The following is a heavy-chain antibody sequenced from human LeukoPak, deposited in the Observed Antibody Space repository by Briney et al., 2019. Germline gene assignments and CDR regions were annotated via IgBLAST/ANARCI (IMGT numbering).Heavy chain of an antibody. J-gene: IGHJ4*02. V-gene: IGHV3-7*01. CDR1: GFSFNSDW. Sequence: PGGSQRLSCAASGFSFNSDWMDWVRQAPGKGLEWVANIKHDESEKNYLDSVKGRFTISRDNAQNSLYLQMNGLRVEDTAVYYCTRRLDDWGQGTLVTVSS. CDR2: IKHDESEK. D-gene: IGHD3-16*01. CDR3: TRRLDD.